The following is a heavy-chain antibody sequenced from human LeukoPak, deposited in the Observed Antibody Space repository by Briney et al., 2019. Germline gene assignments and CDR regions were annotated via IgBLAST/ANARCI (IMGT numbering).Heavy chain of an antibody. J-gene: IGHJ5*02. CDR3: ARGRGRVVVVPAAIPYSGNWFDP. Sequence: SETLSLTCAVYGGSFSGYYWSWIRQPPGKGLEWIGEINHSGSTNYNPSLKSRVTISVDTSKNQFSLKLSSVNAADTAVYYCARGRGRVVVVPAAIPYSGNWFDPWGQGTLVTVSS. CDR2: INHSGST. CDR1: GGSFSGYY. D-gene: IGHD2-2*02. V-gene: IGHV4-34*01.